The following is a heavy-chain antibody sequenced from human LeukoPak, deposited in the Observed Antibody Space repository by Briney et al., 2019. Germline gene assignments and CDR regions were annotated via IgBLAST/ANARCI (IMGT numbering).Heavy chain of an antibody. J-gene: IGHJ4*02. CDR3: VKDEGGVQLAY. Sequence: GGPLRLSCAASGFTFSSYAMNWVRQAPGKGLEWGSAISGSGDSTYYADSVKGRFTISRDNSKNTLYLQMNSLRADDTAVYYRVKDEGGVQLAYWGQGTLVTVSS. CDR1: GFTFSSYA. D-gene: IGHD1-1*01. V-gene: IGHV3-23*01. CDR2: ISGSGDST.